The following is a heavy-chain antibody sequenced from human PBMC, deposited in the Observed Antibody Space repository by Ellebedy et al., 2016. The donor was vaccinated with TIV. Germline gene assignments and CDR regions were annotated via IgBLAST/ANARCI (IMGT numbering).Heavy chain of an antibody. CDR2: MSHDGSQK. J-gene: IGHJ5*02. CDR3: AGARDNSWHNFRS. Sequence: GESLKISXAASGFALRNYAMNWVRQAPGKGLEWVAVMSHDGSQKYYADSVKGRFIISKDTSKNTLYLQMNSVSGDDTAIYPCAGARDNSWHNFRSWGPGTLVTVSS. CDR1: GFALRNYA. V-gene: IGHV3-30-3*01. D-gene: IGHD4-11*01.